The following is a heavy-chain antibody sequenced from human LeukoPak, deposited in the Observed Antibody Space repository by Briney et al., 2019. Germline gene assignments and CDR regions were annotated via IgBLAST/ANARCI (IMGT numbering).Heavy chain of an antibody. J-gene: IGHJ4*02. Sequence: GGSLRLSCAASGFTVSSNYMNWVRQAPGKGLEWVSVIYSGGSTYYADSVKGRFTISRDNSKNTLCLQMNSLRAEDTAVYYCARGPDKNYYGSGSYYNELDYWGQGTLVTVSS. CDR2: IYSGGST. D-gene: IGHD3-10*01. CDR3: ARGPDKNYYGSGSYYNELDY. CDR1: GFTVSSNY. V-gene: IGHV3-53*05.